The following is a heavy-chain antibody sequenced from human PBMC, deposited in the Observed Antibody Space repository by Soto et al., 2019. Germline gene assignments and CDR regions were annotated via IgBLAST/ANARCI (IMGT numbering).Heavy chain of an antibody. CDR3: AKSPNFYCSSPNCYTFYVDL. CDR2: ISCDGSDK. J-gene: IGHJ4*02. CDR1: GFTFNTSA. Sequence: PGGSLRLSCAASGFTFNTSAMHWVRQAPSKGLEWVAVISCDGSDKYYADSVKGRFIISRDNSKNTLYLQMNSLRAEDTAIYYCAKSPNFYCSSPNCYTFYVDLGGQGA. V-gene: IGHV3-30*18. D-gene: IGHD2-2*02.